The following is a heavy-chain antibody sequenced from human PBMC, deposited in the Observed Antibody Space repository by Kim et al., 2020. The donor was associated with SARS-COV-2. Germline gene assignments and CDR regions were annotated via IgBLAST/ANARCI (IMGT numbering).Heavy chain of an antibody. CDR3: AKPQTCSGGSCYKYYYYYGMDV. Sequence: GGSLRLSCAASGFTFSSYAMSWVRQAPGKGLEWVSAISGSGGSTYYADSVKGRFTISRDNSKNTLYLQMNSLRAEDTAVYYCAKPQTCSGGSCYKYYYYYGMDVWGQGTTVTVSS. D-gene: IGHD2-15*01. CDR2: ISGSGGST. V-gene: IGHV3-23*01. CDR1: GFTFSSYA. J-gene: IGHJ6*02.